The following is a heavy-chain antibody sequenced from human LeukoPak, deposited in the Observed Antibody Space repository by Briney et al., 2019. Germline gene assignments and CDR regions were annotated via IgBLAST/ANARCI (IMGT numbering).Heavy chain of an antibody. CDR2: IKQDGSEK. Sequence: GGSLRLSCAASGFTFSNYWMSWVRQAPGKGLEWVANIKQDGSEKYYVDSVKGRFTISRDNAKNSLYVQMNSLRAEDTAVYYSARGYSRFDYWGQGTLVTVSS. CDR1: GFTFSNYW. CDR3: ARGYSRFDY. V-gene: IGHV3-7*04. D-gene: IGHD4-11*01. J-gene: IGHJ4*02.